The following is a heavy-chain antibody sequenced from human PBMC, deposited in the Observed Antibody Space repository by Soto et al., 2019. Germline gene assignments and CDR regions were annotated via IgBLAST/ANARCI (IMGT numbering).Heavy chain of an antibody. CDR3: TRSAISPYGGLIGPFDY. Sequence: ASVKVSCKASGYTFISYYMHWVRQAPGQGLEWMGIINSNDGSTSNAHKFQGRLTITSDTSANTVYMELNSLTSEDTAMYYCTRSAISPYGGLIGPFDYWGQGNLVTVSS. CDR2: INSNDGST. J-gene: IGHJ4*02. V-gene: IGHV1-46*01. D-gene: IGHD3-16*02. CDR1: GYTFISYY.